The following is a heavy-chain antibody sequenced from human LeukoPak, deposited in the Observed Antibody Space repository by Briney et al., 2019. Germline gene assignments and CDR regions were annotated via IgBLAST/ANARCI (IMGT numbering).Heavy chain of an antibody. Sequence: GGSLRLSCAASGFTFSSYWMHRVRQAPGKGLVWVSRINSDGSSTSYADSVKGRFTISRDNAKNTLFLQMNSLRAEDTAVFYCAMTDSSLSAFDYWGQGTLVTVSS. CDR1: GFTFSSYW. CDR2: INSDGSST. D-gene: IGHD6-6*01. J-gene: IGHJ4*02. V-gene: IGHV3-74*01. CDR3: AMTDSSLSAFDY.